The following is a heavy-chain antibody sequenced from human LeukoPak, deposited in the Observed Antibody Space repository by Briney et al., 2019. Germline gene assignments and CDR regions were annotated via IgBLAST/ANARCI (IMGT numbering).Heavy chain of an antibody. CDR1: GYTFTSYY. CDR2: IHPSGGST. V-gene: IGHV1-46*01. CDR3: AREGTGVYYYDSSGLFDY. D-gene: IGHD3-22*01. J-gene: IGHJ4*02. Sequence: ASVTVSCQASGYTFTSYYMHWVRQSPGQGLEGMGIIHPSGGSTSDAQKFQGRVTMTRDTSTSTVYMELSSLRTEDTAVYYCAREGTGVYYYDSSGLFDYWGQGTLVTVSS.